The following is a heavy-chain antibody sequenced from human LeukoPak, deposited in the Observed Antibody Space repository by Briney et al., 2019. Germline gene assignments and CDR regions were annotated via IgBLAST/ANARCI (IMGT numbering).Heavy chain of an antibody. CDR2: ISTSGSTI. J-gene: IGHJ4*02. CDR3: ARAKRGYSYGYYHYFDY. Sequence: GGSLRLSCAASGFTFSSYWMSWVRRAPGKGLEWVSYISTSGSTIYYADSLKGRFTISRDNAKNSLYLQMNSLRAEDTAVYYCARAKRGYSYGYYHYFDYWGQGTLVTVSS. D-gene: IGHD5-18*01. V-gene: IGHV3-48*04. CDR1: GFTFSSYW.